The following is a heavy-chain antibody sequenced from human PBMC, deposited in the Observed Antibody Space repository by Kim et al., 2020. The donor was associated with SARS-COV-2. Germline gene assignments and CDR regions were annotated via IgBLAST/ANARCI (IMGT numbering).Heavy chain of an antibody. J-gene: IGHJ6*02. CDR3: ARVTVTTVPDYYGMDV. D-gene: IGHD4-17*01. Sequence: KGRFTNSRENAKNSLYRQMNSLRAEDTAVYYCARVTVTTVPDYYGMDVWGQGTTVTVSS. V-gene: IGHV3-11*04.